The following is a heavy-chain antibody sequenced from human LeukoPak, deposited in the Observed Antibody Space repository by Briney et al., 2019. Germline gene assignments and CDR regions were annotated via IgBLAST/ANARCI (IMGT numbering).Heavy chain of an antibody. V-gene: IGHV7-4-1*02. D-gene: IGHD3-10*01. CDR1: GYTFTSYA. CDR2: INTNTGNP. CDR3: ARLYGSGTYYFTFDS. J-gene: IGHJ4*02. Sequence: ASVKVSCKASGYTFTSYAMNWVRQAPRQGLEWMGWINTNTGNPTYAQGFTGRFVFSLDTSVSTAYLQISSLKAEDIAVYYCARLYGSGTYYFTFDSWGQGTLVTVSS.